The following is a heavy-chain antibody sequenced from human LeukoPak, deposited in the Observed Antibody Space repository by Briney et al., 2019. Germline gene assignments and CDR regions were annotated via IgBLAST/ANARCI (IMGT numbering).Heavy chain of an antibody. J-gene: IGHJ6*02. CDR1: GFAFSSYN. CDR3: ARRPYSDTSGRLSDV. Sequence: GSLRLSCAASGFAFSSYNMNWVRQAPGKGLEWISYIGSSGSLTHYADSVGGRFTISRDNAKNSLYLQMNSLRDEDTAVYFCARRPYSDTSGRLSDVWGQGTTVTVSS. D-gene: IGHD3-22*01. V-gene: IGHV3-48*02. CDR2: IGSSGSLT.